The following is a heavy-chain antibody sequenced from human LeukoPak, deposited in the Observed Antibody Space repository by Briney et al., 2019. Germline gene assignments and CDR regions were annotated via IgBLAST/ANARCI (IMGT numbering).Heavy chain of an antibody. CDR3: ARVYHYYDSSGPWGY. V-gene: IGHV3-30-3*01. D-gene: IGHD3-22*01. J-gene: IGHJ4*02. Sequence: GGSLRLSCAASGFTFSSYAMHWVRQAPGKGLEWVAVISYDGSNKYYADSVKGRFTISRDNSKNTLYLQMNSLRAEDTAVYYCARVYHYYDSSGPWGYWGQGTLVTVSS. CDR2: ISYDGSNK. CDR1: GFTFSSYA.